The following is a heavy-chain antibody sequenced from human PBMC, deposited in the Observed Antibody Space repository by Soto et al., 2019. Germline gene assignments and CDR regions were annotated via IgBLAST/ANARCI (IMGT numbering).Heavy chain of an antibody. CDR1: GFTFSSYS. CDR2: ISSSSSTI. D-gene: IGHD2-2*01. J-gene: IGHJ4*02. Sequence: PGGSLRLSCAASGFTFSSYSMNWVRQAPGKGLEWVSYISSSSSTIYYADSVKGRFTISRDNAKNSLYLQMNSLRAEDTAVYYCASSRVVPAAMGPAWFDYWGQGTLVTVSS. CDR3: ASSRVVPAAMGPAWFDY. V-gene: IGHV3-48*01.